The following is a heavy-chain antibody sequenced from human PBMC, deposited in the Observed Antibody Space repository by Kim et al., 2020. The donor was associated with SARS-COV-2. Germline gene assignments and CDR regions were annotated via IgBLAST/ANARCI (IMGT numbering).Heavy chain of an antibody. CDR1: GGSFSGYY. CDR3: ARGGGYCSSTSCYYFDY. D-gene: IGHD2-2*01. Sequence: SETLSLTCAVYGGSFSGYYWSWIRQPPGKGLEWIGEINHSGSTNYNPSLKSRVTISVDTSKNQFSLKLSSVTAADTAVYYCARGGGYCSSTSCYYFDYWGQGTLVTVSS. CDR2: INHSGST. V-gene: IGHV4-34*01. J-gene: IGHJ4*02.